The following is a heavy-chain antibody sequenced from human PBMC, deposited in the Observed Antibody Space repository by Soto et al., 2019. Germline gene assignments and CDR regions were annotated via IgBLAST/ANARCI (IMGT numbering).Heavy chain of an antibody. V-gene: IGHV3-21*01. CDR1: GFTFSSYS. Sequence: EVQLVESGGGLVKPGGSLRLSCAASGFTFSSYSMNWVRQAPGKGLEWVSSISSSSSYIYYADSVKGRFTISRDNAKNSLYLQMNCLRAEDTAVYYCARGPTGYSSESFDYWGQGTLVTVSS. J-gene: IGHJ4*02. CDR2: ISSSSSYI. D-gene: IGHD6-25*01. CDR3: ARGPTGYSSESFDY.